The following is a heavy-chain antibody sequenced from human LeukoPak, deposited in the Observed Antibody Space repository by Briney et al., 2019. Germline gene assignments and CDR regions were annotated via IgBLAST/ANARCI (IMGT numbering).Heavy chain of an antibody. D-gene: IGHD3-3*01. J-gene: IGHJ1*01. CDR3: AMGATSWSGYSFPKIFQH. Sequence: GGSLRLSCAASGFTFSSYAMSWVRQAPGKGLEWVSVISGSGSSIYYTDSVKGRFTISRDNSKNTLYLQMNSLRAEDTAVYYCAMGATSWSGYSFPKIFQHWGRGTLVTVSS. V-gene: IGHV3-23*01. CDR1: GFTFSSYA. CDR2: ISGSGSSI.